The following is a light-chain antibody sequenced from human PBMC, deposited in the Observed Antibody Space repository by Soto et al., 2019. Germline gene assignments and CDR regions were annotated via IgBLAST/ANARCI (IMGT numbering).Light chain of an antibody. CDR3: QQYKNGWT. V-gene: IGKV3D-15*01. Sequence: DIVMTQSPSTLSVAPGERVTFSCRASQGVSRKLAWYQHKPGQAPRLLISGASTGATGIPARFSGSGSGTEFTLTISSLQSEDFAIYYCQQYKNGWTFGQGTKVDIK. J-gene: IGKJ1*01. CDR1: QGVSRK. CDR2: GAS.